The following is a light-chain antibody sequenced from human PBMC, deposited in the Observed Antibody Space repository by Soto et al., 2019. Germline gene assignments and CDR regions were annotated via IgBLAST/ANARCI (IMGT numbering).Light chain of an antibody. CDR2: DAS. CDR1: QSVSSY. CDR3: HQRGNWPLT. J-gene: IGKJ4*01. Sequence: EIVLTQSPATLSLSPGERATLSCRASQSVSSYLTWYQQKPGQAPRLLIYDASNRATGIPARFSGSGSGTDFTLTISSLEPEDFAAYFCHQRGNWPLTFGGGTRWIS. V-gene: IGKV3-11*01.